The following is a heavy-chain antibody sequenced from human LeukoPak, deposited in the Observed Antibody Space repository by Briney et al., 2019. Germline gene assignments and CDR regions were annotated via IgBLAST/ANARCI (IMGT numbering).Heavy chain of an antibody. CDR3: ARGDKRIDGSSWRFDY. Sequence: GGSLRLSCAASGFTFSSYSMNWVRQAPGKGLEWVSYISSSSSTIYYADSVKGRFTISRDNAKNSLYLQTNSLRAEDTAVYYCARGDKRIDGSSWRFDYWGQGTLVTVSS. CDR1: GFTFSSYS. D-gene: IGHD6-13*01. J-gene: IGHJ4*02. V-gene: IGHV3-48*01. CDR2: ISSSSSTI.